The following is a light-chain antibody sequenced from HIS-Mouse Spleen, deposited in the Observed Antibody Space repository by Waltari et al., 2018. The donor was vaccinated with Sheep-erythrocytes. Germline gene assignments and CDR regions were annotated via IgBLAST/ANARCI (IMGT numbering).Light chain of an antibody. CDR3: CSYTGSSTPWV. J-gene: IGLJ3*02. CDR1: SSDVGSYNL. CDR2: GGS. Sequence: QSALTQPASVSGSPGQSITISCTGTSSDVGSYNLVSWYQPHPGKAPKLMIYGGSKRPSGVSNRFSGSKSGNTASLTISVLQAEDEADYYCCSYTGSSTPWVFGGGTKLTVL. V-gene: IGLV2-23*01.